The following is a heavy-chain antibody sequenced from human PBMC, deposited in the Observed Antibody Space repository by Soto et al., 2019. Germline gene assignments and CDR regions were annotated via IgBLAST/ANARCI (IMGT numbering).Heavy chain of an antibody. CDR1: GFSFSTYA. CDR3: ASLPYLGVRQIHY. D-gene: IGHD1-1*01. Sequence: PGLSLRLSCAASGFSFSTYAMQCVLQAPGKGLEWVAVISYDESNIYYADSVKGLFTMSRDNSKNTLFLQLNSLRAEDTAVYYRASLPYLGVRQIHYWGRGTLVTVSS. CDR2: ISYDESNI. V-gene: IGHV3-30-3*01. J-gene: IGHJ4*01.